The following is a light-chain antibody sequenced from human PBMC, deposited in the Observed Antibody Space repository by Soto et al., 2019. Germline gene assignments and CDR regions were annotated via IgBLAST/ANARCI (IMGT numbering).Light chain of an antibody. CDR3: SSYSSSSTLV. Sequence: QSVLTHPASVSGSPGQSITISCTGTSSDVGGYNYVSWYLQHPGKAPKLMIFGVSNRPSGVSNRFSGSKSGNTASLTISGLQAEDEADYYCSSYSSSSTLVCGSGTKLPVL. CDR2: GVS. V-gene: IGLV2-14*03. J-gene: IGLJ1*01. CDR1: SSDVGGYNY.